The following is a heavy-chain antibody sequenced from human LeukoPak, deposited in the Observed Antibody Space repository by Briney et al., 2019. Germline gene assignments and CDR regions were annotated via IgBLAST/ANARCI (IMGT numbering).Heavy chain of an antibody. D-gene: IGHD2-15*01. CDR2: ISSSSPTI. V-gene: IGHV3-48*01. J-gene: IGHJ4*02. CDR1: GLIFSKYW. CDR3: AGVHGGYPFDY. Sequence: GGSLRLSCAASGLIFSKYWMTWVRQAPGKGLEWVSYISSSSPTIYYADSVKGRFTISRDNAKNSLYLQMNSLRAEDTAVYYCAGVHGGYPFDYWGQGTLVTVSS.